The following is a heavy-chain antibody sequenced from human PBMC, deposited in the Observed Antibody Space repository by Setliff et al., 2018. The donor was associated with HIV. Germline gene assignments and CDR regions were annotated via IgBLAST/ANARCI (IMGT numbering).Heavy chain of an antibody. CDR1: GGSFSGYY. CDR3: ARGRFHRLHRPYSGSGSLGIQYFDY. CDR2: INHSGNT. D-gene: IGHD3-10*01. J-gene: IGHJ4*02. Sequence: SETLSLTCAVYGGSFSGYYWSWIRQPTGKGLEWIGEINHSGNTNYNPSLKSRVTISIDTSKNQFSLRLNSVTATDTALYYCARGRFHRLHRPYSGSGSLGIQYFDYWGQGTLVTVSS. V-gene: IGHV4-34*01.